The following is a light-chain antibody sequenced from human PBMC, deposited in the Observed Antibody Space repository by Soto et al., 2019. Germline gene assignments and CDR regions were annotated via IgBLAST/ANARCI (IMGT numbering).Light chain of an antibody. CDR1: SSDVGAYNY. V-gene: IGLV2-8*01. CDR2: EVT. J-gene: IGLJ3*02. CDR3: SSFASSNTWV. Sequence: QSALTQPHSASGSPGQSVTISYTGTSSDVGAYNYVSCYQQHAGKAPKLVIYEVTTRPSGVPDRFSGSKSANTSSLTVSGLQAEDEADYYCSSFASSNTWVFGGGTKLTVL.